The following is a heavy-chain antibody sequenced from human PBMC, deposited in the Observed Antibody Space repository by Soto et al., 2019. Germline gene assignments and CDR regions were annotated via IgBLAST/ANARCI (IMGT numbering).Heavy chain of an antibody. V-gene: IGHV4-34*01. J-gene: IGHJ4*02. CDR1: GGSFSGYY. D-gene: IGHD6-13*01. CDR2: INQSGST. CDR3: ARTYSSSWSPFDY. Sequence: PSETLSLTCAVYGGSFSGYYWSWIRQPPGKGLEWIGEINQSGSTNYNPSLKSRDTISVDTSKNQFSLKLSSETAADTAVYYCARTYSSSWSPFDYWGQGTLVTVSS.